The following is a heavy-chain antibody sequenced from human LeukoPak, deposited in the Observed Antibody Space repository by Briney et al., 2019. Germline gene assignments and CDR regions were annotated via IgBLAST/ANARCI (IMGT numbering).Heavy chain of an antibody. CDR2: ISSSSSYI. J-gene: IGHJ4*02. CDR3: ARGLVPAATWWDTAMVFDY. Sequence: GGSLRLSCAASGFTFSSYSMNWVRQAPGKGLEWVSSISSSSSYIYYADSVKGRFTISRDNAKNSLYLQMNSLRAEDTAVYYCARGLVPAATWWDTAMVFDYWGQGTLVTVSS. D-gene: IGHD5-18*01. CDR1: GFTFSSYS. V-gene: IGHV3-21*01.